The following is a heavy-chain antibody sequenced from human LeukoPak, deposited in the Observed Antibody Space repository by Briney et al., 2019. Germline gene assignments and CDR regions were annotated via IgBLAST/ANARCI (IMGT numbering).Heavy chain of an antibody. Sequence: ASVNVSCKASGYTFTSYYMHWVRQAPGQGLEWMGIINPSGGSTGYAQKFQGRVTMTRDTSTRTVYMELSSLRSEDTAVYYCARRLGSGKGWFDPWGQGTLVTVSS. CDR3: ARRLGSGKGWFDP. J-gene: IGHJ5*02. CDR1: GYTFTSYY. D-gene: IGHD3-10*01. V-gene: IGHV1-46*01. CDR2: INPSGGST.